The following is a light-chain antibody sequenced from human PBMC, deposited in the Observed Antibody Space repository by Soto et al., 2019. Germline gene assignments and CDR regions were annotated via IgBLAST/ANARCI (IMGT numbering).Light chain of an antibody. CDR1: SGHSSYI. CDR3: ENWDSNTHVV. CDR2: LEGSGSY. V-gene: IGLV4-60*03. J-gene: IGLJ2*01. Sequence: QPVLTQSSSASASLGSSVKLTCTLSSGHSSYIIAWHQQQPGKAPRYLMKLEGSGSYNKGSGVPDRFSGSSSGADRYLTISNLQSEDEADYYCENWDSNTHVVFGGGTKLTVL.